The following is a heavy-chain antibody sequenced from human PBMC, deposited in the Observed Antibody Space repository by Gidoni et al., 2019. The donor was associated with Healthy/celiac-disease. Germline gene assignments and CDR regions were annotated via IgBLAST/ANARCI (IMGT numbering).Heavy chain of an antibody. J-gene: IGHJ4*02. V-gene: IGHV3-23*01. CDR2: IRGSGGST. CDR1: GFTFSSYA. Sequence: EVQLLESGGGLVQPGGTLRLSCAASGFTFSSYAMSWVRQATGKGLEWVSAIRGSGGSTYYADSVKGRLTISRDNSKNTLYLQMNSLRAEDTAVYYCAKVPYCSGGSCRVYDYWGQGTLVTVSS. D-gene: IGHD2-15*01. CDR3: AKVPYCSGGSCRVYDY.